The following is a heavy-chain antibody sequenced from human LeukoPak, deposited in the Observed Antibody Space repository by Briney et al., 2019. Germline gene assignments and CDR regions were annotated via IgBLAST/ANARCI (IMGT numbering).Heavy chain of an antibody. Sequence: GGSLRLSCAASGFTFSSYWMSWVRQAPGKGLEWVANIKQDGSEKCYVDSVKGRFTISRDNAKNSLYLQMNSLRAEDTAVYYCARDSLGSGPPGYYYYGMDVWGQGTTVTVSS. CDR3: ARDSLGSGPPGYYYYGMDV. CDR2: IKQDGSEK. J-gene: IGHJ6*02. D-gene: IGHD3-3*01. CDR1: GFTFSSYW. V-gene: IGHV3-7*01.